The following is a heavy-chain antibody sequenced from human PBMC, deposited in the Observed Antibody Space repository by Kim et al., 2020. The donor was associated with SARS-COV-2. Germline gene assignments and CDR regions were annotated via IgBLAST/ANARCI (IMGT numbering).Heavy chain of an antibody. D-gene: IGHD3-10*01. V-gene: IGHV3-74*01. CDR2: INSDGTYT. Sequence: GGSLRLSCEASGFRFSSYWMHWVRHAPGKGLVWVSRINSDGTYTNYADSVMGRFTISRDNAQNTLYLQIYSLRAEDTAVYYCARDLYGSGAYDFWGQGTLVTVSS. J-gene: IGHJ4*02. CDR1: GFRFSSYW. CDR3: ARDLYGSGAYDF.